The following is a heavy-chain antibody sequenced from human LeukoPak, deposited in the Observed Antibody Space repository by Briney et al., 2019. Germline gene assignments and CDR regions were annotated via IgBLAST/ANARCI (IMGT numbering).Heavy chain of an antibody. Sequence: NPSETLSLTCTVSGGSVSSDSYYWTWIRQPPGKGLEWIGYVYYSGRTNYNPTLKSRVTISVDTSKNQFSLRLNSVTAAGTALYYCVRETATSYYDSAGYYRQTEVFDVWGQGTKVTVSS. V-gene: IGHV4-61*01. D-gene: IGHD3-22*01. J-gene: IGHJ3*01. CDR2: VYYSGRT. CDR3: VRETATSYYDSAGYYRQTEVFDV. CDR1: GGSVSSDSYY.